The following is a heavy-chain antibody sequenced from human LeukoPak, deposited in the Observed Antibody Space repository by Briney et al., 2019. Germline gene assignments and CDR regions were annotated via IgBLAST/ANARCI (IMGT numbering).Heavy chain of an antibody. CDR3: ARDAFRARYFDL. V-gene: IGHV3-7*01. CDR1: EFTFTNYW. CDR2: MKQDGRET. J-gene: IGHJ2*01. Sequence: PGGSLRLSCAAPEFTFTNYWMSWVRQAPGKGLEWVAHMKQDGRETHYVDSVKGRFTISRDNAKNSVYLQMNSLRAEDTAVYFCARDAFRARYFDLWGRGILVTVSS. D-gene: IGHD3-10*01.